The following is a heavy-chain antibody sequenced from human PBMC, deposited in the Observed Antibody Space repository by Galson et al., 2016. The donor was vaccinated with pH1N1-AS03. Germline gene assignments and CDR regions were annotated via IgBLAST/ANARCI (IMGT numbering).Heavy chain of an antibody. D-gene: IGHD1-26*01. V-gene: IGHV3-30*02. CDR3: AKDKDSYYGPDY. J-gene: IGHJ4*02. CDR1: GFTFSSYG. Sequence: SLRLSCAASGFTFSSYGMHWVRQAPGEGLEWLSFLPYDGSNKFYADSVKGRFTISRDNSKNTLYLQMNSLRAEDTAVYYCAKDKDSYYGPDYWGQGTLVTVSS. CDR2: LPYDGSNK.